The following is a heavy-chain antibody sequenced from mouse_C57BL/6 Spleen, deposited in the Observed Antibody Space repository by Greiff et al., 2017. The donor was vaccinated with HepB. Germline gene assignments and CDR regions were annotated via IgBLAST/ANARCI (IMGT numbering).Heavy chain of an antibody. J-gene: IGHJ2*01. D-gene: IGHD1-1*01. Sequence: QVQLHHPFSELVNPVSSVKMSCKASGYTFTSYWITWVKQIPGQGLEWIGDIYPGSGSTNYNEKFKSKATLTVDTSSSTAYMQLSSLTSEDSAVYYCARGPTVVATPYFDYWGQGTTLTVSS. V-gene: IGHV1-55*01. CDR1: GYTFTSYW. CDR2: IYPGSGST. CDR3: ARGPTVVATPYFDY.